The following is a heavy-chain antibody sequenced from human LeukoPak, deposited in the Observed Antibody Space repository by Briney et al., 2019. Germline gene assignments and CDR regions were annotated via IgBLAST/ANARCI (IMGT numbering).Heavy chain of an antibody. V-gene: IGHV1-69*01. Sequence: GSSVKVSCKASGGTFSSYAISWVRQAPGQGLEWMGGIIPIFGTANYAQKFQGRVTITADESTSTAYMELSSLRSEDTAVYYCARERNTMIVVVPRPGWFDPWGQETLVTVSS. CDR3: ARERNTMIVVVPRPGWFDP. CDR2: IIPIFGTA. CDR1: GGTFSSYA. J-gene: IGHJ5*02. D-gene: IGHD3-22*01.